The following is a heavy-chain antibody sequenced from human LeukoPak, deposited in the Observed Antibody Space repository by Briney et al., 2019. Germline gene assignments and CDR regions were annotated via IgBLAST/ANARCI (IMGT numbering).Heavy chain of an antibody. V-gene: IGHV1-18*01. CDR1: GYTFTSYG. Sequence: ASVKVSCKASGYTFTSYGISWVRQAPGQGLEWMGWISAYNGNTNYAQKLQGRVTMTTDTSTSTAYMELRSLRSDDTAVYYCARVVVPAAMGYYYYMDVWGKGTTVTVSS. CDR2: ISAYNGNT. CDR3: ARVVVPAAMGYYYYMDV. D-gene: IGHD2-2*01. J-gene: IGHJ6*03.